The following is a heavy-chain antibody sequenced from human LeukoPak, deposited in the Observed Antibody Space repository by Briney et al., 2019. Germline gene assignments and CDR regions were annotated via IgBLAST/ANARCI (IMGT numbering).Heavy chain of an antibody. CDR1: RFTFGDYA. CDR3: TRGGGSGRYYFDY. Sequence: GGSLRLSCTASRFTFGDYAVSWFRQAPGKGLERVSFIRTKGYGGTTEYAASVKGRFTISRDDSKSIAYLQMNSLKTEDTAVYYCTRGGGSGRYYFDYWGQGTLVTVSS. J-gene: IGHJ4*02. CDR2: IRTKGYGGTT. V-gene: IGHV3-49*03. D-gene: IGHD3-10*01.